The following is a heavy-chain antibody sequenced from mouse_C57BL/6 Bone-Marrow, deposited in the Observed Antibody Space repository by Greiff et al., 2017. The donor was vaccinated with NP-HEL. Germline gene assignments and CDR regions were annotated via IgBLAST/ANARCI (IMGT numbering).Heavy chain of an antibody. J-gene: IGHJ3*01. CDR1: GFTFSDYY. Sequence: EVKLMESGGGLVQPGGSLKLSCAASGFTFSDYYMYWVRQTPEKRLEWVAYISNGGGSTYYPDTVKGRFTISRDNAKNTLYLQMSRLKSEDTAMYYCARHSSGTGFAYWGQGTLVTVSA. V-gene: IGHV5-12*01. D-gene: IGHD3-3*01. CDR2: ISNGGGST. CDR3: ARHSSGTGFAY.